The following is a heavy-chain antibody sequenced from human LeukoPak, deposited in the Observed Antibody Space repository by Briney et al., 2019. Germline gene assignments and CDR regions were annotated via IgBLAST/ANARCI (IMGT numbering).Heavy chain of an antibody. CDR3: ARGTNGSGSHPPYADY. V-gene: IGHV4-34*01. D-gene: IGHD3-10*01. CDR1: GGSFSGYY. Sequence: SETLSLTCAVYGGSFSGYYWSWIRQPPGKGLEWIGEINHSGSTNYNPSLKSRVTISVDTSKNQFSLKLSSVTAADTAVYYCARGTNGSGSHPPYADYWGQGTLVTVSS. J-gene: IGHJ4*02. CDR2: INHSGST.